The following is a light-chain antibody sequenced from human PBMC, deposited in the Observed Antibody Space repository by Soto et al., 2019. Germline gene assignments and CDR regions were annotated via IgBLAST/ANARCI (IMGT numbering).Light chain of an antibody. V-gene: IGLV2-14*03. J-gene: IGLJ3*02. Sequence: QSALTQPASVSGSPGQSITISCTGTSSDVVGYNYVSWYQQHPGKAPKLMIYDVSSRPSGVSNRFSGYKSGNTDSLTISGLQAEDESDYYCCSYTRSSTVVFGGGTQLTVL. CDR2: DVS. CDR3: CSYTRSSTVV. CDR1: SSDVVGYNY.